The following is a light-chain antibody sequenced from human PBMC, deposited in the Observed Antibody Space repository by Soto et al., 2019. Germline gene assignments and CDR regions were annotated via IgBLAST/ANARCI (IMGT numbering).Light chain of an antibody. V-gene: IGLV2-14*01. J-gene: IGLJ1*01. CDR3: SSYSDSSTPLV. CDR1: SGDVGGYDY. Sequence: QSALTQPASVSGSPGQSFTISCTGTSGDVGGYDYVSWYQQYPGKAPKLMIYEVSNRPSGISTRFSGSKSGNAASLTISGLQAEDEGEYYCSSYSDSSTPLVFGTGTKLTVL. CDR2: EVS.